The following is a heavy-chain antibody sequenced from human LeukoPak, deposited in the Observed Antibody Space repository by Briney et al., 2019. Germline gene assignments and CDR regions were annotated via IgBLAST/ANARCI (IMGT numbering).Heavy chain of an antibody. CDR2: MGSSGTKG. CDR3: ARVIGRRGEFDY. D-gene: IGHD3-16*01. V-gene: IGHV3-21*01. CDR1: GFTFSSYS. J-gene: IGHJ4*02. Sequence: PGGSLRLSCAGSGFTFSSYSMNWVRQAPGKGLEWVSSMGSSGTKGYYADSVKGRFIISRDNAKNSLFLQMNSLRAEDTAVYYCARVIGRRGEFDYWGQGTLVTVSS.